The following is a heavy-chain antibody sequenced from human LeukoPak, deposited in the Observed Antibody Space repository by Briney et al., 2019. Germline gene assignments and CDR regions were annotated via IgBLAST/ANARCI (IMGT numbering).Heavy chain of an antibody. CDR3: ARGCYDYVWGSYRSDYFDY. CDR1: GGSFSGYY. J-gene: IGHJ4*02. D-gene: IGHD3-16*02. Sequence: SETLSLTCAVYGGSFSGYYWSWIRQPPGKGLEWIGEINHSGSTNYNPSLKSRVTISVDTSKNQFSLKLSSVTAADTAVYYCARGCYDYVWGSYRSDYFDYWGQGTLVTVSS. V-gene: IGHV4-34*01. CDR2: INHSGST.